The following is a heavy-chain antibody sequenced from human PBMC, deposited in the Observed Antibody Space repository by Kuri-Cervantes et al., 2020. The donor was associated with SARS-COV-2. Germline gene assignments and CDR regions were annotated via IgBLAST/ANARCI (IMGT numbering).Heavy chain of an antibody. CDR1: GFTFSSYS. V-gene: IGHV3-21*01. CDR2: ISSSGSYI. D-gene: IGHD5-24*01. Sequence: GGSLRLSCAASGFTFSSYSMNWVRQAPGKGLEWVTSISSSGSYIYYADSVKGRFTISRDNAKNSLYLQMNSLRAEDTAVYYCARKMATSYDASDIWGQGTMVTVSS. CDR3: ARKMATSYDASDI. J-gene: IGHJ3*02.